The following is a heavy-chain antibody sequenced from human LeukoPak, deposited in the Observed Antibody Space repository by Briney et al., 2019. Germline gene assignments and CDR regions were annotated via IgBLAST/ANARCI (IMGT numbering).Heavy chain of an antibody. D-gene: IGHD2-2*03. V-gene: IGHV3-48*01. CDR2: ISSSSSTI. CDR3: ARVDIVVVPAVPYYYYYMDV. Sequence: PGGSLRLSCAASGFTFSSYSMNWVRQAPGKGLEWVSYISSSSSTIYYADSVKGRFTISRDNAKNSLYLQMNSLRAEDTAVYYCARVDIVVVPAVPYYYYYMDVWGKGTTVTVSS. CDR1: GFTFSSYS. J-gene: IGHJ6*03.